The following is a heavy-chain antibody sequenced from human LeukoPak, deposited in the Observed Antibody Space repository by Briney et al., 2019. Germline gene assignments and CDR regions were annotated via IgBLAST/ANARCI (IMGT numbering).Heavy chain of an antibody. Sequence: GGSLRLSCAASGFTFDDYGMSWVRQAPGKGLEWVSGINWNGGSTGYTDSVKGRFTISRDTAKNSLYLQMNSLRAEDTAIYYCAKDEGTTPFYYYYMDVWGKGTSVTVSS. V-gene: IGHV3-20*04. CDR3: AKDEGTTPFYYYYMDV. CDR1: GFTFDDYG. J-gene: IGHJ6*03. D-gene: IGHD1-7*01. CDR2: INWNGGST.